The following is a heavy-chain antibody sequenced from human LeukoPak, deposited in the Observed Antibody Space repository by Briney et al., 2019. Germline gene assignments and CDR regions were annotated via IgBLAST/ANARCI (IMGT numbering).Heavy chain of an antibody. CDR1: GFTFSSYS. D-gene: IGHD6-19*01. CDR3: AKGKDLVAGPTNDY. Sequence: PGGSLRLSCAVSGFTFSSYSMSWVRQAPGKGLEWVSSISSSGTYKYYADSVKGRFTISRDNAKNSLYLQMNSLRAEDTAVYYCAKGKDLVAGPTNDYWGQGTLVTVSS. V-gene: IGHV3-21*01. J-gene: IGHJ4*02. CDR2: ISSSGTYK.